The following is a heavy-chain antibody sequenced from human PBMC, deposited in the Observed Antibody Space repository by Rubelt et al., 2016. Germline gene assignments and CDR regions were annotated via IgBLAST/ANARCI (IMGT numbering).Heavy chain of an antibody. J-gene: IGHJ6*02. CDR3: AREYSSGWFSGDYYYGMDV. CDR2: ISSSGSTI. CDR1: GFTFSSYE. V-gene: IGHV3-48*03. D-gene: IGHD6-19*01. Sequence: EVQLVESGGGLVQPGGSLRLSCAASGFTFSSYEMNWVRQAPGKGLEWVSYISSSGSTIYYADSVKGRFTISRDNAKNSLYLQMNSLRAEDTAVYYWAREYSSGWFSGDYYYGMDVWGQGTTVTVSS.